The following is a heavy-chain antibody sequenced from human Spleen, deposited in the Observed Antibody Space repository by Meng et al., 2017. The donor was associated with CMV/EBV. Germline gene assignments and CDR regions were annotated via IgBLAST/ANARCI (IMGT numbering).Heavy chain of an antibody. Sequence: GESLKISCAASGFTFSSYWMSWVRQGPGKRLVWVSRISGDGTTTTYADSVKGRFTISRDNAKNTLYLQMNSLRAEDTAVYYCARPYYNYWTAYSNDAFDFWGQGTMVTVSS. V-gene: IGHV3-74*01. CDR2: ISGDGTTT. CDR3: ARPYYNYWTAYSNDAFDF. J-gene: IGHJ3*01. CDR1: GFTFSSYW. D-gene: IGHD3-3*01.